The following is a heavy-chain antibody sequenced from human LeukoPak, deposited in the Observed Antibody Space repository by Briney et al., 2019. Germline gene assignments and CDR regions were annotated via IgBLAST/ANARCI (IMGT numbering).Heavy chain of an antibody. D-gene: IGHD2-15*01. J-gene: IGHJ4*02. Sequence: SETLSLACTVSGDSISSYYWSWIRQPPGKGLEWIGYIYYSGSTNYNPSLKSQATRPVDTSKNQFSLKLSSVTASDTAVYYCVRGGTFFDYGGRGTLVSVSS. V-gene: IGHV4-59*01. CDR1: GDSISSYY. CDR2: IYYSGST. CDR3: VRGGTFFDY.